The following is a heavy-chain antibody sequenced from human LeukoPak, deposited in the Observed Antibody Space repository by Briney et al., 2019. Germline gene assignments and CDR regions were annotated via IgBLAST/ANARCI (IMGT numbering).Heavy chain of an antibody. CDR1: GGSISSAGYS. D-gene: IGHD3-3*01. J-gene: IGHJ5*02. Sequence: PSQTLSLTCTVSGGSISSAGYSWSWVRQHPGKGLEWIGYIYYSGSTFYNPSLKSRLTISVDTSKNQFSLNLRSVTAADTAVYYCARGKYYDWFDPWGQGTLVTVSS. V-gene: IGHV4-31*03. CDR2: IYYSGST. CDR3: ARGKYYDWFDP.